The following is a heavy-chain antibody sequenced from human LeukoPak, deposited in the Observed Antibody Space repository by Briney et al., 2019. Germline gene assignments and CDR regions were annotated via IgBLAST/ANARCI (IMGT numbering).Heavy chain of an antibody. CDR3: AKDLSPLYYYYGMDV. CDR2: IYYTGCR. CDR1: GASISSSDW. Sequence: PSETLSLTCVVSGASISSSDWWSWVRQSPGKGLEWIGEIYYTGCRNYNPSLKSRVAMSVDTSKNQLSLKLSSVTAADTAVYYCAKDLSPLYYYYGMDVWGQGTTVTVSS. J-gene: IGHJ6*02. V-gene: IGHV4-4*02.